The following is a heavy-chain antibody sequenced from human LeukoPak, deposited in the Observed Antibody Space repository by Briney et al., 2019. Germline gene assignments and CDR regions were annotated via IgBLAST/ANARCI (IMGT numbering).Heavy chain of an antibody. Sequence: ASVKVSRKASGGTFSSYAISWVRQAPGQGLEWMGGIIPIFGTANYAQKFQGRVTITADKSTSTAYMELSSLRSEDTAVYYCASPRRDTAMARAFDIWGQGTMVTVSS. J-gene: IGHJ3*02. D-gene: IGHD5-18*01. CDR2: IIPIFGTA. V-gene: IGHV1-69*06. CDR1: GGTFSSYA. CDR3: ASPRRDTAMARAFDI.